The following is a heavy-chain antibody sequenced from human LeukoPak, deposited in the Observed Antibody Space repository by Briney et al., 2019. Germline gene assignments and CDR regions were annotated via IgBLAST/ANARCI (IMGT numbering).Heavy chain of an antibody. Sequence: SETLSLTCAIYGGSFSGYYWSWIRQPPGKGLEWIGEINHSGSTNYNPSLKSRVTISVDTSKNQFSLKLSSVTAADTAVYYCARENIVVVPTAIQNYYGMDVWGQGTTVTVSS. CDR3: ARENIVVVPTAIQNYYGMDV. J-gene: IGHJ6*02. CDR2: INHSGST. D-gene: IGHD2-2*02. V-gene: IGHV4-34*01. CDR1: GGSFSGYY.